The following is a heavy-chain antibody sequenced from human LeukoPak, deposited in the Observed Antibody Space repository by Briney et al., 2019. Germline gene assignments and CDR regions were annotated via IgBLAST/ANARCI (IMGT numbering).Heavy chain of an antibody. D-gene: IGHD1-1*01. CDR1: GFTFSDYY. Sequence: GGSLRLSCAASGFTFSDYYMSWIRQAPGKGLEWASYISSSSSYTNYADSVRGRFTISRDNAKNSLYLQMNSLRDEDTALYYCARGRPTTLMGSWYLDLWGRGTLVTVSS. CDR3: ARGRPTTLMGSWYLDL. CDR2: ISSSSSYT. V-gene: IGHV3-11*06. J-gene: IGHJ2*01.